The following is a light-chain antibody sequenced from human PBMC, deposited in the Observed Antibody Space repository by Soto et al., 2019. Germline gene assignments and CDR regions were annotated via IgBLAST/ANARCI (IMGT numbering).Light chain of an antibody. CDR1: SSNIGSNT. Sequence: QSVLTQPPSASGTPGQRVTISCSGSSSNIGSNTVNWYQQFPGTAPKLLIHSNNQRPSGVPDRFSGARSGTSASLAISGLQSEDEADYYCATWDASQTGWVFGGGTQLTVL. CDR2: SNN. J-gene: IGLJ3*02. V-gene: IGLV1-44*01. CDR3: ATWDASQTGWV.